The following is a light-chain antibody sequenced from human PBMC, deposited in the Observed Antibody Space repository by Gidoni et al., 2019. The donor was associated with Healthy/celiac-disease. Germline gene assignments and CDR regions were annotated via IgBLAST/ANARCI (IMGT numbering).Light chain of an antibody. V-gene: IGKV3-15*01. J-gene: IGKJ1*01. Sequence: EIVMTQSPATLSVPPGEGATLSCRASQSVNSNLAWYQQKPGKAPTLLIYCASTRATGIPAGFSGSGSGTAFTLTISSLQSEDFAVYYYQQYNNWPQAFGQGTKVEIK. CDR2: CAS. CDR3: QQYNNWPQA. CDR1: QSVNSN.